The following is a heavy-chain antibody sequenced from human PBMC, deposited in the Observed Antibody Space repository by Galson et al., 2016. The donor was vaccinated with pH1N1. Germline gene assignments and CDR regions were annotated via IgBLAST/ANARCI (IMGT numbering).Heavy chain of an antibody. D-gene: IGHD5-12*01. J-gene: IGHJ4*02. CDR1: GFTFSTFG. Sequence: SLRLSCAASGFTFSTFGMHWVRQAPGKGLEWVAVTWYDGSNKHYADSVKGRFSISRDNSKNTLYLQMDSLRAEDTAVYYCARELGYSGYQFLDYWGQGTLSPSPQ. CDR2: TWYDGSNK. V-gene: IGHV3-33*01. CDR3: ARELGYSGYQFLDY.